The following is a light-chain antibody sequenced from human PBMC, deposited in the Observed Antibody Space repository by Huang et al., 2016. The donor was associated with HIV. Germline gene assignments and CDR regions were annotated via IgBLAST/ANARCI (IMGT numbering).Light chain of an antibody. CDR2: GAS. Sequence: EIVMTQSPATLSASPGERATLSCRASQSVSSNLAWYQQKPGQAPRLLIYGASTRATGIPARFSGSGSGTDFTLTISSLQSEDFAVYYCQQNNHWPPLFPFGTGTKVDIK. CDR3: QQNNHWPPLFP. J-gene: IGKJ3*01. V-gene: IGKV3-15*01. CDR1: QSVSSN.